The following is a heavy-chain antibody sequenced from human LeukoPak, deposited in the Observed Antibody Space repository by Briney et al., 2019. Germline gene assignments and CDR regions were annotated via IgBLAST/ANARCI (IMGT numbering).Heavy chain of an antibody. CDR3: ARVHCSGGSCPVYYYYGMDV. CDR2: ISYDGSNK. CDR1: GFTFTSYA. D-gene: IGHD2-15*01. V-gene: IGHV3-30*04. J-gene: IGHJ6*02. Sequence: GGSLRLSCAPSGFTFTSYAMHWVRQAPGKGLEWVAVISYDGSNKYYADSVKGRFTISRDNSKNTLYLQMNSLRAEDTAVYYCARVHCSGGSCPVYYYYGMDVWGQGTTVTVSS.